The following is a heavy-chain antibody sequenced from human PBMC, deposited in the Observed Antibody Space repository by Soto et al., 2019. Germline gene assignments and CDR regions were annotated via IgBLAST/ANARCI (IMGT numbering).Heavy chain of an antibody. V-gene: IGHV3-33*01. CDR1: GFTFRSYG. Sequence: GGSLRLSCVASGFTFRSYGMHWVRQAPGKGLEWVALIWSDGNSKYYADSVKGRFTISRDNLMNTLYLQMNSLRVGDTAVYYCARDPAYGDHNDYYYGMDVWGQGTTVTVSS. CDR3: ARDPAYGDHNDYYYGMDV. J-gene: IGHJ6*02. D-gene: IGHD4-17*01. CDR2: IWSDGNSK.